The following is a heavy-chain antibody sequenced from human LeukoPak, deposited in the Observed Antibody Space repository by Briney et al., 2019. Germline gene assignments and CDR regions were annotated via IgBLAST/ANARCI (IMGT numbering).Heavy chain of an antibody. CDR3: ARDRGGYDRDTDYYYYYGMDV. J-gene: IGHJ6*04. CDR1: GGSVSSGSYY. CDR2: IYYSGST. D-gene: IGHD5-12*01. V-gene: IGHV4-61*01. Sequence: SETLSLTRTVSGGSVSSGSYYWSWIRQPPGKGLEWIGYIYYSGSTNYNPSLKSRVTISVDTSKNQFSLKLSSVTAADTAVYYCARDRGGYDRDTDYYYYYGMDVWGKGTTVTVSS.